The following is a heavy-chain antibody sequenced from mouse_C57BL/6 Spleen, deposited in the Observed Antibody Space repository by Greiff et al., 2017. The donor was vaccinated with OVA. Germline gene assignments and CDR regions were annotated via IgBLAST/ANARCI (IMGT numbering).Heavy chain of an antibody. CDR1: GFTFSDYG. D-gene: IGHD1-1*01. CDR2: ISSGSSTI. Sequence: EVMLVESGGGLVKPGGSLKLSCAASGFTFSDYGMHWVRQAPEKGLEWVAYISSGSSTIYYADTVKGRFTISRENAKTTLFLQMTSLRSEDTAMYYCARPYITTVVAPFDYWGQGTTLTVSS. CDR3: ARPYITTVVAPFDY. V-gene: IGHV5-17*01. J-gene: IGHJ2*01.